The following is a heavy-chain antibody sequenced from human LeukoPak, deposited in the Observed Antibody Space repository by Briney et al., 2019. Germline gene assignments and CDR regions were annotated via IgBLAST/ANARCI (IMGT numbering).Heavy chain of an antibody. J-gene: IGHJ4*02. CDR3: ARDSGQWLPEEDRFSFDY. V-gene: IGHV1-2*02. CDR2: INPNSGGT. D-gene: IGHD6-19*01. Sequence: SVKVSCKASGYTFTGYYMHWVRQAPGQGLEWMGWINPNSGGTNDAQKFQGRVTMSRDTSISTAYMELSTLRSGDTAVYYCARDSGQWLPEEDRFSFDYWGQGTLVTVSS. CDR1: GYTFTGYY.